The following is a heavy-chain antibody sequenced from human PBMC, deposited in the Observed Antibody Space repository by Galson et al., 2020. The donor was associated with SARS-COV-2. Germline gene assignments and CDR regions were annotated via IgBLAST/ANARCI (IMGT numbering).Heavy chain of an antibody. Sequence: SETLSLTCPVSGGSISSYYWSWIRQPPRKGLEWIGYIYHRGSPNYNPSLKSRVTITVDTSKNQFSRKLSSVTAADTAVYYCARGFDYWGQGTLVTVSS. CDR2: IYHRGSP. V-gene: IGHV4-59*01. CDR1: GGSISSYY. J-gene: IGHJ4*02. CDR3: ARGFDY.